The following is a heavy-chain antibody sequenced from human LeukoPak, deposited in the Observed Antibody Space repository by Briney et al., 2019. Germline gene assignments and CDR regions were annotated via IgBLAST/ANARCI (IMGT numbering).Heavy chain of an antibody. CDR2: INAGNGNT. J-gene: IGHJ6*02. V-gene: IGHV1-3*01. CDR1: GYTFTSYA. CDR3: ARDLADYYYYGMDV. D-gene: IGHD6-25*01. Sequence: ASVKVSCKASGYTFTSYAMHWVRQAPGQRLEWMGWINAGNGNTKYSQKFQGRVTITRDTSASTAYMELSSLRSEDTGVYYCARDLADYYYYGMDVWGQGTTVTVSS.